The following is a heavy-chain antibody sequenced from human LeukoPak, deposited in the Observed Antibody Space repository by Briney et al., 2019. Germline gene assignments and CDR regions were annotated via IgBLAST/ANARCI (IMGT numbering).Heavy chain of an antibody. J-gene: IGHJ6*03. CDR3: ARGVAAAGPDYYYYYMDV. V-gene: IGHV4-34*01. CDR2: INHSGST. Sequence: PSETLSLTCAVYGGSFSGYYWSGIRQPPGKGLEGIGEINHSGSTNYNPSLQSRVTISVDTSNNQYSLKLSSVTAADTAVYYCARGVAAAGPDYYYYYMDVWGKGTTVTVSS. D-gene: IGHD6-13*01. CDR1: GGSFSGYY.